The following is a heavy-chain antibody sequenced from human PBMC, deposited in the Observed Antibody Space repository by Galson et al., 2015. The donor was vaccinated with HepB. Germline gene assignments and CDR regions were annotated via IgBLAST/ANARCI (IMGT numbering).Heavy chain of an antibody. Sequence: SVKVSCKASGGTFSSYAISWVRQAPGQGLEWMGGIIPIFGTANYAQKFQGRVTITADESTSTAYMELSSLRSEDTAVYYCARATTLETYFWSGSFPPLNVGFDPWGQGTLVTVSS. CDR3: ARATTLETYFWSGSFPPLNVGFDP. CDR1: GGTFSSYA. J-gene: IGHJ5*02. D-gene: IGHD3-3*01. CDR2: IIPIFGTA. V-gene: IGHV1-69*13.